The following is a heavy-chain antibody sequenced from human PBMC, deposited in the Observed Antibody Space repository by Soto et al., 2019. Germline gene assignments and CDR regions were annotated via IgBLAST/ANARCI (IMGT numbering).Heavy chain of an antibody. V-gene: IGHV1-2*04. CDR1: GYTFTGYY. Sequence: GASVKVSCKASGYTFTGYYMHWVRQAPGQGLERMGWINPNIGGTNYAQKFQGWVTMTRDTSISTAYMELSRLRSDDTAVYCCARDQVSSPYDFWSGYLYGMDVWGQGTTVTVSS. CDR3: ARDQVSSPYDFWSGYLYGMDV. J-gene: IGHJ6*02. D-gene: IGHD3-3*01. CDR2: INPNIGGT.